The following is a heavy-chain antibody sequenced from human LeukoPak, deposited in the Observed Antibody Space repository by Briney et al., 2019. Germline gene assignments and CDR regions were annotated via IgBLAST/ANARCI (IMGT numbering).Heavy chain of an antibody. CDR3: ARTIIAAAEPWAFDI. J-gene: IGHJ3*02. CDR2: IYYSGST. CDR1: GGSISSYY. V-gene: IGHV4-59*08. Sequence: SETLSLTCTVSGGSISSYYWSWIRQPPGKGLEWIGYIYYSGSTNYNPSLKSRVTISVDTSKNQFSLKLSSVTAADTAVYYCARTIIAAAEPWAFDIWGQGTMVTVSS. D-gene: IGHD6-13*01.